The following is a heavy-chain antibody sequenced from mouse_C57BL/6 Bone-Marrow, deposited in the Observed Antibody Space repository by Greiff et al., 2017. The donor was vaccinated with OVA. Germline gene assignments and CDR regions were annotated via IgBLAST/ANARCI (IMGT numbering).Heavy chain of an antibody. CDR1: GYTFTEYT. D-gene: IGHD2-3*01. J-gene: IGHJ2*01. Sequence: VQLVESGAELVKPGASVKLSCKASGYTFTEYTIHWVKQRSGQGLEWIGWFYPGSGSIKYNEKFKDKATLTADKSSSTVYMELSRLTSEDSAVYFCARHEDGGWLLHYFDYWGQGTTLTVSS. V-gene: IGHV1-62-2*01. CDR3: ARHEDGGWLLHYFDY. CDR2: FYPGSGSI.